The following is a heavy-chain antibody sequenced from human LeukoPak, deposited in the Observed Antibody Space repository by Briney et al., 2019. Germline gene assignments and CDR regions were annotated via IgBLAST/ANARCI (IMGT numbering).Heavy chain of an antibody. V-gene: IGHV1-18*01. CDR1: GYTFTSYG. Sequence: ASVKVSCKASGYTFTSYGISWVRQAPGQGLEWMGWISAYNGNTNYAQKLQGRVTMTTDTSTSTAYMELRSLRSDDTAVYYCARVGVPAAMGLTWFDPWGQGPLVTVSS. D-gene: IGHD2-2*01. J-gene: IGHJ5*02. CDR3: ARVGVPAAMGLTWFDP. CDR2: ISAYNGNT.